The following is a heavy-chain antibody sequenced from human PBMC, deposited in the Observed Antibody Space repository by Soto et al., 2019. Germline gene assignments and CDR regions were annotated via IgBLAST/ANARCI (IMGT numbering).Heavy chain of an antibody. V-gene: IGHV1-3*01. Sequence: ASVKVSCKASGYTFTNYDMHWVRQAPGQRLEWMGWMNAGNGNTKYSQKFQGRVTLTRDTSASTTYMELSSLRSEDTAVYYCARTGYSGSYCDYWGQGTLVTVSS. J-gene: IGHJ4*02. D-gene: IGHD1-26*01. CDR2: MNAGNGNT. CDR1: GYTFTNYD. CDR3: ARTGYSGSYCDY.